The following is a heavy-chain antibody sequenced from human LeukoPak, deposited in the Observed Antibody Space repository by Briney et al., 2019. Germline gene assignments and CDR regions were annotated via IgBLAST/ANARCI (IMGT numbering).Heavy chain of an antibody. CDR3: ARDPYTIAAAGTGAFDI. CDR2: IYHSGST. CDR1: GFSISTGYY. V-gene: IGHV4-38-2*02. Sequence: SETLSLTCTVSGFSISTGYYWGWIRQPPGKGLEWIGTIYHSGSTYYNPSLKSRVTISVDTSKSQFSLRLSSVTAADTAVYYCARDPYTIAAAGTGAFDIWGPGTMVTVSS. J-gene: IGHJ3*02. D-gene: IGHD6-13*01.